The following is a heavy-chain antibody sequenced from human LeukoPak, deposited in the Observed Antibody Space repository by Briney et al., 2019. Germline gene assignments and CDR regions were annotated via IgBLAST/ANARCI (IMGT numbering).Heavy chain of an antibody. J-gene: IGHJ6*02. V-gene: IGHV1-69*13. CDR1: GGTFSSYA. D-gene: IGHD3-22*01. CDR3: ASHYDSSGLTRYYYGMDV. Sequence: SVKVSCKASGGTFSSYAISWMRQAPGQGLEWMGGIIPIFGTANYAQKFQGRVTITADESTSTAYMELSGLRSEDTAVYYCASHYDSSGLTRYYYGMDVWGQGTTVTVSS. CDR2: IIPIFGTA.